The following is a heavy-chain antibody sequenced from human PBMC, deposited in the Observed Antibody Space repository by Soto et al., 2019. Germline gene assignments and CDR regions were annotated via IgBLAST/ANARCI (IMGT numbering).Heavy chain of an antibody. CDR3: ARDAGYCSGGSCPYYFDY. D-gene: IGHD2-15*01. V-gene: IGHV1-46*01. CDR2: INPSGGST. CDR1: GYTFTSYY. J-gene: IGHJ4*02. Sequence: ASVKVSCKASGYTFTSYYMHWLRQAPGQGLEWMGIINPSGGSTSYAQKFQGRVTMTRDTSTSTVYMELRSLRSEDTAVYYCARDAGYCSGGSCPYYFDYWGQGTLVTAPQ.